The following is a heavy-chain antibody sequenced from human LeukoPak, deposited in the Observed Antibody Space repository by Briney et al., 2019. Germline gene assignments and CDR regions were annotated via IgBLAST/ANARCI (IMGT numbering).Heavy chain of an antibody. D-gene: IGHD3-16*01. CDR3: VKEVAVTGVGEC. CDR2: ISYDGSNK. J-gene: IGHJ4*02. CDR1: GFTFSSYA. Sequence: GRSLRLSCAASGFTFSSYAMHWVRQAPGKGLEWVAVISYDGSNKYYADSVKGRFTISRDNSKNTLYLQMNSLRAEDTAVYYCVKEVAVTGVGECWGQGTLVTVSS. V-gene: IGHV3-30-3*02.